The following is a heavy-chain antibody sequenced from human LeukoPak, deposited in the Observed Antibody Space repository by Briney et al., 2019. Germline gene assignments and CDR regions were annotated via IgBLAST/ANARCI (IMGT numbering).Heavy chain of an antibody. CDR3: ARDLYYYDSSGYYGALHWFDP. Sequence: GASVKVSCKSSGYTFTGYYMHWVRQAPGQGLEWMGWINPNSGGTNYAQKFQGRVTMTRDTSISTAYMELSRLRSDDTAVYYCARDLYYYDSSGYYGALHWFDPWGQGTLVTVSS. CDR2: INPNSGGT. J-gene: IGHJ5*02. D-gene: IGHD3-22*01. CDR1: GYTFTGYY. V-gene: IGHV1-2*02.